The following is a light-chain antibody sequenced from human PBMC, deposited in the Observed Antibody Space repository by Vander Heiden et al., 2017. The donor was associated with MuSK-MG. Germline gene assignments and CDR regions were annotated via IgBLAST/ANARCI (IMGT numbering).Light chain of an antibody. J-gene: IGKJ5*01. V-gene: IGKV3-15*01. CDR1: QSVSTN. CDR3: QQYNIWPIT. CDR2: DAS. Sequence: EILLTQSPATLSVSPGERATLSCRASQSVSTNLAWYQQKPGQAPRLLIYDASTRATGIPARFSGSGSGTEFTFTISSLHSEDFAVYYCQQYNIWPITFGQGTRLEIK.